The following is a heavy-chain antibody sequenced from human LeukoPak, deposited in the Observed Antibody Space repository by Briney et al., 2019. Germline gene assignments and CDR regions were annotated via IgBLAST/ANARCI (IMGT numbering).Heavy chain of an antibody. CDR1: GGSFSGYY. J-gene: IGHJ4*02. CDR3: ARGQGGSSHYYDRGTYYFDY. CDR2: INHSGST. Sequence: SETLSLTWAVYGGSFSGYYWSWIRQPPGKGLEWIGEINHSGSTNYNPSLKSRVTISVDTSKNQFSLKLSSVTAADTAVYYCARGQGGSSHYYDRGTYYFDYWGQGTLVTVSS. D-gene: IGHD3-22*01. V-gene: IGHV4-34*01.